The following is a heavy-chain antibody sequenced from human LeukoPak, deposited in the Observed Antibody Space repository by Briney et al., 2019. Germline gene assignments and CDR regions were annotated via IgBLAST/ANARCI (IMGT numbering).Heavy chain of an antibody. CDR1: GGSVGSYF. J-gene: IGHJ4*02. D-gene: IGHD1-26*01. CDR3: ASTGELLGVEYFDY. CDR2: ISYGGTT. Sequence: PSGTLSLTCTVAGGSVGSYFWSWIRQPPGKGLEWIGYISYGGTTNYHPSLKSRVTISVDTSKNQFSLKLSSVTAADTAIYYCASTGELLGVEYFDYWGQGTLVTVPS. V-gene: IGHV4-59*02.